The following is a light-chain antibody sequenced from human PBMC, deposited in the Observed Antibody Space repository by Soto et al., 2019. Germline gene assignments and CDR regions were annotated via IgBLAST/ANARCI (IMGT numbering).Light chain of an antibody. CDR3: RQHNSYPIT. J-gene: IGKJ5*01. Sequence: DLQMTQSPSPLSSYLCDRVTITCRASQSISSWLAWYQQKTGQAPKLLSYKESTLESGVSSSLSGSGSGTELNLTISRLQPDDFATYYCRQHNSYPITFGQGTRLEI. CDR2: KES. CDR1: QSISSW. V-gene: IGKV1-5*03.